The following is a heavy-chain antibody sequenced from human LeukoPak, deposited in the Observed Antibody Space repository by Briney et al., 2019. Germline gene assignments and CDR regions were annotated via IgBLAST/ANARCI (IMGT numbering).Heavy chain of an antibody. D-gene: IGHD5-18*01. J-gene: IGHJ4*02. CDR3: ARGLGPYSYGSYFDY. CDR2: IYTSGST. V-gene: IGHV4-4*07. Sequence: ASETLSLTCTVSGGSISSNYWSWIRQPAGKGLEWIGRIYTSGSTNYNPSLKSRVSMSLDTSKNQFSLKLSSVTAADTAVYYCARGLGPYSYGSYFDYWGQGTLVTVSS. CDR1: GGSISSNY.